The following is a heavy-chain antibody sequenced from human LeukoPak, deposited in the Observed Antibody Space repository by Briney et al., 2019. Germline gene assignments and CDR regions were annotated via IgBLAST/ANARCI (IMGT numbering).Heavy chain of an antibody. J-gene: IGHJ4*02. CDR3: TTRGRYQYNWNDDDY. Sequence: PGRSLRLSCAASGFTFSNAWMNWVRQAPGKGLEWVGRIKSKTDGGTTDYAAPVKGRFTISRDDSKNTLYLQMNSLKTEDTAVYYCTTRGRYQYNWNDDDYWGQGTLVTVSS. V-gene: IGHV3-15*07. CDR2: IKSKTDGGTT. D-gene: IGHD1-1*01. CDR1: GFTFSNAW.